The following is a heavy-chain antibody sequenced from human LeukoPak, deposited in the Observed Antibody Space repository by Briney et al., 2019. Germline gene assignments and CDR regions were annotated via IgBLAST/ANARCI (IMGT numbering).Heavy chain of an antibody. CDR2: ISGSGGST. J-gene: IGHJ5*02. Sequence: GGSLRLSCAASGFTFNNFAMSWVRQAPGKGLEWVSAISGSGGSTYYADSVKGRFTISRDNSKNTLYLQMNSLRAEDTAVYYCARRALFGDSGSDYNWFDPWGQGTLVTVSS. V-gene: IGHV3-23*01. D-gene: IGHD5-12*01. CDR1: GFTFNNFA. CDR3: ARRALFGDSGSDYNWFDP.